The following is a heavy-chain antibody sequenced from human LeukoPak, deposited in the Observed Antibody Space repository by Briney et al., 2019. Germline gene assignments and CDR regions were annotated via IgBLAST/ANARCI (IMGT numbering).Heavy chain of an antibody. CDR2: ISTNGGST. CDR1: GFTFSSYA. J-gene: IGHJ4*02. D-gene: IGHD3-10*02. Sequence: GGSLRLSCAASGFTFSSYAMSWVRQAPGEGLEWVSAISTNGGSTYFADSVKGRFTITRDNAKNSLYLQMNSLRDEDTAVYYCARDSPAAPYLFGDQGTLVTVSS. CDR3: ARDSPAAPYLF. V-gene: IGHV3-23*01.